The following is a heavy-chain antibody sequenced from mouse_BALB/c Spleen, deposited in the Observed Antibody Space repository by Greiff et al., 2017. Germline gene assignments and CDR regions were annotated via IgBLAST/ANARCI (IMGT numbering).Heavy chain of an antibody. CDR3: ARNWGAMDY. J-gene: IGHJ4*01. CDR2: INPGSGGT. D-gene: IGHD4-1*01. CDR1: GYAFTNYL. V-gene: IGHV1-54*01. Sequence: QVQLQQSGAELVRPGTSGKVSCKASGYAFTNYLIEWVKQRPGQGLEWIGVINPGSGGTNYNEKFKGKATLTADKSSSTAYMQLSSLTSDDSAVYFCARNWGAMDYWGQGTSVTVSS.